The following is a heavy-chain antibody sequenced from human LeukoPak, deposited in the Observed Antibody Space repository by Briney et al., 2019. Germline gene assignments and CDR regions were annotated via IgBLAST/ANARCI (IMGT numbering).Heavy chain of an antibody. J-gene: IGHJ4*02. CDR3: ARVGATVSLFDY. V-gene: IGHV3-7*01. Sequence: GGSLRLSCAASGISVSGNYMSWVRQAPGKGLEWVANIKQDGSEKYYVDSVKGRFTISRDNAKNSLYLQMNSLRAEDTAVYYCARVGATVSLFDYWGQGTLVTVSS. CDR1: GISVSGNY. D-gene: IGHD4-17*01. CDR2: IKQDGSEK.